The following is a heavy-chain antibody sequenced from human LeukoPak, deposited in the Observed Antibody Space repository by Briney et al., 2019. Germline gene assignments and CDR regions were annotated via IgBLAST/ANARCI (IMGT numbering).Heavy chain of an antibody. J-gene: IGHJ2*01. CDR1: GFTSSSYA. D-gene: IGHD4-23*01. CDR2: ISYDGSNK. CDR3: ARTLLRWYNWYFDL. V-gene: IGHV3-30-3*01. Sequence: GGSLGLSCAASGFTSSSYAMHWVRQAPGKGLEWVAVISYDGSNKYYADSAKGRFTISRDNSKNTLYLQMNSLRAEDTAVYYCARTLLRWYNWYFDLWGRGTLVTVSS.